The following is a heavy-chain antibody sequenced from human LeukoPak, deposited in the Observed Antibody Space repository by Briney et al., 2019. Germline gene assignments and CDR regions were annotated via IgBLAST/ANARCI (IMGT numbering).Heavy chain of an antibody. V-gene: IGHV3-30*04. Sequence: GRSLRLSCAASGFTFSSYAMHWVRQAPGKGLEWVAGISYDGSNKYYADSVKGRFTISRDNSKNTLYLQMNSLRAEDTAVYYCARSRSDFDWLLYADYWGQRTLVTVSS. CDR3: ARSRSDFDWLLYADY. CDR2: ISYDGSNK. J-gene: IGHJ4*02. D-gene: IGHD3-9*01. CDR1: GFTFSSYA.